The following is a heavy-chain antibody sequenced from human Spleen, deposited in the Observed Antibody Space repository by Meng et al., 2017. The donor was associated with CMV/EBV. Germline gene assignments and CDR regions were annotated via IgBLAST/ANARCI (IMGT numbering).Heavy chain of an antibody. J-gene: IGHJ4*02. Sequence: ATSGFRVSYYAFHWVRQAPGKGLEWVGVISDDGSIKYYTDAVKGRFTISRDTSENTLYLQMNSLRRDDTAVYYCARAVAVAAPFEYWGQGTLVTVSS. CDR2: ISDDGSIK. V-gene: IGHV3-30*04. CDR1: GFRVSYYA. D-gene: IGHD6-19*01. CDR3: ARAVAVAAPFEY.